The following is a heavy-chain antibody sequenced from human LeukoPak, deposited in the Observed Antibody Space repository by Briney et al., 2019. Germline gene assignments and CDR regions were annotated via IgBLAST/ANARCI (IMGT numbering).Heavy chain of an antibody. CDR1: GGTFSSYA. D-gene: IGHD6-13*01. Sequence: GSSVKVSCKASGGTFSSYAISWVRQAPGHGLEWMGRIIPILSIANYAQKFQGRVTITADKSTSTAYMELSSLRSEDTAVYYCARAGGIAENWFDPWGQGTLVTVSS. CDR3: ARAGGIAENWFDP. J-gene: IGHJ5*02. V-gene: IGHV1-69*04. CDR2: IIPILSIA.